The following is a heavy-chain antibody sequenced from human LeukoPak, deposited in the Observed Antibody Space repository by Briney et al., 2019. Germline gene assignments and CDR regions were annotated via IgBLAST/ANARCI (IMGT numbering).Heavy chain of an antibody. CDR2: IYHSGST. D-gene: IGHD3-22*01. CDR3: ARETHNYYDSSGYPLDY. CDR1: GYSISSGYY. Sequence: SETLSLTCTVSGYSISSGYYWGWIRQPPGKGLEWIGSIYHSGSTYYNPSLKSRVTISVDTSKNQFSLKLSSVTAADTAVYYCARETHNYYDSSGYPLDYWGQGTLVTVSS. V-gene: IGHV4-38-2*02. J-gene: IGHJ4*02.